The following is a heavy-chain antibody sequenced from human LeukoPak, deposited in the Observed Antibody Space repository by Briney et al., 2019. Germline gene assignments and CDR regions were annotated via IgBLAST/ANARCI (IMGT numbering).Heavy chain of an antibody. Sequence: GPTLVTPTPTLTLTCTFTGFSLSASGMRVGWIRQPPGKALEWLARIDWADDKFYSTSLKTRLTFSKDTSKNQVVLTLTNTDPVDTATYYCARTESGSGYDYWGQGTLVTVSS. CDR3: ARTESGSGYDY. J-gene: IGHJ4*02. V-gene: IGHV2-70*04. CDR1: GFSLSASGMR. D-gene: IGHD3-10*01. CDR2: IDWADDK.